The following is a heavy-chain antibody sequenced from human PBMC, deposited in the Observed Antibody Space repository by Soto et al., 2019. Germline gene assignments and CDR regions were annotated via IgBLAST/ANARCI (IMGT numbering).Heavy chain of an antibody. CDR1: GYAFTTCG. CDR2: ISAHNGNT. CDR3: ARGRYGDY. V-gene: IGHV1-18*01. Sequence: QVHLVQSGAEVKKPGASVKVSCQGSGYAFTTCGITWVRQAPGQGLEWMGWISAHNGNTNYAQKLQGRVTVTRDTSTSTAYMELRSLRYDDTAVYYCARGRYGDYWGQGALFTVSS. J-gene: IGHJ4*02. D-gene: IGHD1-1*01.